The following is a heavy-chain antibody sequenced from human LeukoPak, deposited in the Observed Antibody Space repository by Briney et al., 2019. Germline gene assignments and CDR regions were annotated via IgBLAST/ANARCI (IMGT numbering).Heavy chain of an antibody. CDR2: ISSSGSTI. Sequence: PGGSLRLSCAASGFTFSSYEMNWVRQAPGKGLEWVSYISSSGSTIYYADSVKGRLTISRDNAKNSLYLQMNSLRAEDTAVYYCARDSLVRGVITRFDYWGQGTLVTVSS. D-gene: IGHD3-10*01. CDR1: GFTFSSYE. J-gene: IGHJ4*02. V-gene: IGHV3-48*03. CDR3: ARDSLVRGVITRFDY.